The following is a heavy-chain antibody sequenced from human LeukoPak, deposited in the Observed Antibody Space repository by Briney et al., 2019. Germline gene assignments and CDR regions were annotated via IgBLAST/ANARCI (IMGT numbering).Heavy chain of an antibody. Sequence: ASVKVSCKASGYTFTNNGISWVRQAPGQGLEWMGWISTYNDNTNYAQKFQGRVTMTRDTSISTAYMELSRLRSDDTAVYYCARVGRWLQDWYFDLWGRGTLVTVSS. V-gene: IGHV1-18*01. D-gene: IGHD5-24*01. CDR2: ISTYNDNT. J-gene: IGHJ2*01. CDR1: GYTFTNNG. CDR3: ARVGRWLQDWYFDL.